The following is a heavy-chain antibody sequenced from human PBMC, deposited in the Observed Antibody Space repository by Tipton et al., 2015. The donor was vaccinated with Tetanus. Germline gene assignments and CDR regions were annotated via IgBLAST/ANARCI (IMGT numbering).Heavy chain of an antibody. CDR2: IYPGAADT. V-gene: IGHV5-51*01. CDR3: AGRDSNYDPYSFHY. CDR1: GYRFTSQW. J-gene: IGHJ4*02. D-gene: IGHD4-11*01. Sequence: QLVQSGAVVKKPGESLKISCKGSGYRFTSQWIGWVRQKPGQGLEWMGIIYPGAADTRYSPSFEGQVTISADKSTSTTYIQWSSLKSSDAAMYYCAGRDSNYDPYSFHYCGQGPLVSVSS.